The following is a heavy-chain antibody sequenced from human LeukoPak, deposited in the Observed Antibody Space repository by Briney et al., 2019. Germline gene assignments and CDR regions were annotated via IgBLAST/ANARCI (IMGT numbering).Heavy chain of an antibody. D-gene: IGHD3-22*01. V-gene: IGHV4-59*08. CDR2: IYYSGST. CDR3: ARHEPRAYYYDSSGCLDY. J-gene: IGHJ4*02. Sequence: SETLSLTCTVSGGSISSYYWSWIRQPPGKGLEWIGYIYYSGSTNYNPSLKSRVTISVDTSKNQFSLKLSSVTAADTAVYYCARHEPRAYYYDSSGCLDYWGQGTLVTVSS. CDR1: GGSISSYY.